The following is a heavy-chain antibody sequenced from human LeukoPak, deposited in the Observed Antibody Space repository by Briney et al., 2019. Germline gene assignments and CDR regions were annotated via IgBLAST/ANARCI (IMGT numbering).Heavy chain of an antibody. D-gene: IGHD2-2*01. CDR3: AKDPGVVPAHYFDY. V-gene: IGHV3-23*01. J-gene: IGHJ4*02. Sequence: GGSLRLSCAASGFTFSSYAMNWLRQAPGKGLEWVSATGSTGVSTFYADSVKGRFTVSRDNSKNTLSLQMNSLRAEDTAVYYCAKDPGVVPAHYFDYWGQGILVTVSS. CDR2: TGSTGVST. CDR1: GFTFSSYA.